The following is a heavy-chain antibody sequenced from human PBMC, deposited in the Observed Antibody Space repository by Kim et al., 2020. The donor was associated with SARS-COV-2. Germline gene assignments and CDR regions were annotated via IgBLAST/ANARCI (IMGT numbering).Heavy chain of an antibody. CDR3: AKDLGRMGGYGGRFDY. CDR2: ISGSGGST. D-gene: IGHD3-16*01. CDR1: GFTFSSYA. J-gene: IGHJ4*02. Sequence: GGSLRLSCAASGFTFSSYAMSWVRQAPGKGLEWVSAISGSGGSTYYADSVKGRFTISRDNSKNTLYLQMNSLRAEDTAVYYCAKDLGRMGGYGGRFDYWGQGTLVTVSS. V-gene: IGHV3-23*01.